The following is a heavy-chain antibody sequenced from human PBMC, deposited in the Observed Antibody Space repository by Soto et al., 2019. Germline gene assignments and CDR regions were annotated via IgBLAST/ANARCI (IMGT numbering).Heavy chain of an antibody. CDR3: ASRVAGVAGNYYYYYGMDV. CDR2: IIPIFGTA. D-gene: IGHD6-19*01. Sequence: SVNGSCKASAGTFSSYASSWVRQAPGQGLEWMGGIIPIFGTANYAQKFQGRVTITADESTSTAYMELSSLRSEDTAVYYCASRVAGVAGNYYYYYGMDVWGQGTTVTVSS. J-gene: IGHJ6*02. CDR1: AGTFSSYA. V-gene: IGHV1-69*01.